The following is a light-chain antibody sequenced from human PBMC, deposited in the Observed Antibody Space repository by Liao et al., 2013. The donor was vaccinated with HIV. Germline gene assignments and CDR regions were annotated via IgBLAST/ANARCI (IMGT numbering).Light chain of an antibody. CDR1: KLGDKY. J-gene: IGLJ3*02. V-gene: IGLV3-1*01. CDR2: QDT. Sequence: SHVLTQPPSVSVSPGQTASITCSGDKLGDKYACWYQQKPGQSPVVVIYQDTKRPSGIPERFSGSNSGNTATLTISGTQAMDEADYYCQAWDGSTARVFGGGTKLTVL. CDR3: QAWDGSTARV.